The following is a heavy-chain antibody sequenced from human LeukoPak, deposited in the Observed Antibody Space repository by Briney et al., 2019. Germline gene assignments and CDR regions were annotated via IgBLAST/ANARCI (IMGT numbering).Heavy chain of an antibody. CDR2: FDPEDGET. J-gene: IGHJ4*02. Sequence: ASVEVSCKVSGYTLTELSMHWVRQAPGKGLEWMGGFDPEDGETIYAQKFQGRVTMTEDTSTDTAYMELSSLRSEDTAVYYCATDTVAAHFFDYWGQGTLVTVSS. D-gene: IGHD6-19*01. CDR3: ATDTVAAHFFDY. CDR1: GYTLTELS. V-gene: IGHV1-24*01.